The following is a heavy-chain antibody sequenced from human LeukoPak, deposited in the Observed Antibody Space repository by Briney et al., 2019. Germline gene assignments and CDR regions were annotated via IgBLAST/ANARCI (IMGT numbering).Heavy chain of an antibody. J-gene: IGHJ6*03. CDR3: ARRIIAAAAPYMDV. CDR1: GGSISSYY. D-gene: IGHD6-13*01. Sequence: PSETLSLTCTVSGGSISSYYWSWIRQPPGKGLEWIGYIYYSGSTNYNPSLKSRVTISVDTSKNQFSLKLSSVTAADTAVYYCARRIIAAAAPYMDVWGKGTMVTVSS. V-gene: IGHV4-59*08. CDR2: IYYSGST.